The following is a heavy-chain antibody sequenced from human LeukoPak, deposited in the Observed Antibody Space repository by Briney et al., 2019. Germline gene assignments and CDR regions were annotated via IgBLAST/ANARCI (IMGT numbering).Heavy chain of an antibody. CDR3: ARGGIAAAGTRDY. D-gene: IGHD6-13*01. CDR1: GFALSSYS. Sequence: GGSLRLSCAASGFALSSYSMNWVRQAPGKGLEWVSSISSSSSYIYYADSVKGRFTISRDNAKNSLYLQMNSLRAEDTAVYYCARGGIAAAGTRDYWGQGTLVTVSS. CDR2: ISSSSSYI. J-gene: IGHJ4*02. V-gene: IGHV3-21*01.